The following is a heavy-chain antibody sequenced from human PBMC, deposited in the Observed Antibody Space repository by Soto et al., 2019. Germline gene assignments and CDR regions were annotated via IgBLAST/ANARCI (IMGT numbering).Heavy chain of an antibody. D-gene: IGHD6-13*01. V-gene: IGHV4-31*03. Sequence: SETLSLTCTVSGGSISSGGYYWSWSRQHPGKGLEWMGYIYYSGSTYYNPSLKSRVTISVDTSKNQFSLKLSSVTAADTAVYYCARDASIAAVYGMDVWGQGTTVT. CDR2: IYYSGST. CDR1: GGSISSGGYY. J-gene: IGHJ6*02. CDR3: ARDASIAAVYGMDV.